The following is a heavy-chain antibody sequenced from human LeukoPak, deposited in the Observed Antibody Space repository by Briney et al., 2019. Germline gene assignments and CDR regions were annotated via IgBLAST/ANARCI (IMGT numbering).Heavy chain of an antibody. CDR3: AREPYSSSWYFYYYYMDV. D-gene: IGHD6-13*01. CDR2: IYHSGST. Sequence: PSETLSLTCTVSGYSISSDYYWGWIRQPPGKGLEWIGSIYHSGSTYYNPSLKSRVTISVDTSKNQFSLKLSSVTAADTAVYYCAREPYSSSWYFYYYYMDVWGKGTTVTVSS. V-gene: IGHV4-38-2*02. J-gene: IGHJ6*03. CDR1: GYSISSDYY.